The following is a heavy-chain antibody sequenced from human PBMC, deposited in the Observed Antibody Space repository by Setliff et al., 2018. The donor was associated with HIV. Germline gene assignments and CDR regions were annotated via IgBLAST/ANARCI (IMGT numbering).Heavy chain of an antibody. Sequence: SETLSLTCAVYSGPFSGYTWSWIRQPPGKGLEWIGEINHSGSTNYNPSLKSRVIISVDPSKNQFSLRQRSVTAVDTAVYYCARSRFVSVTAKAFDMWGQGIMVTVSS. D-gene: IGHD2-21*02. J-gene: IGHJ3*02. CDR2: INHSGST. V-gene: IGHV4-34*01. CDR3: ARSRFVSVTAKAFDM. CDR1: SGPFSGYT.